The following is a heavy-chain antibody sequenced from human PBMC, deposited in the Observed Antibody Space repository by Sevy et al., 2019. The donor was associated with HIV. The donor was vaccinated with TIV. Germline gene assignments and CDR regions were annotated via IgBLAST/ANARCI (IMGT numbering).Heavy chain of an antibody. D-gene: IGHD4-17*01. CDR2: ISGSGDTT. CDR3: AKDRRYGDIGLFDY. CDR1: GFTFSSYA. J-gene: IGHJ4*02. V-gene: IGHV3-23*01. Sequence: GGSLRLSCVVSGFTFSSYALSWVLQAPGKGLEWVSVISGSGDTTYYADSVKGRFTISRDNSKNTVYLQINSLRAEDTAVYYCAKDRRYGDIGLFDYWGQGTLVTVSS.